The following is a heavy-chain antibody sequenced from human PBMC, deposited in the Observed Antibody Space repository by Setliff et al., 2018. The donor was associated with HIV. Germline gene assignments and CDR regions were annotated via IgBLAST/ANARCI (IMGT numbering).Heavy chain of an antibody. Sequence: KPSETLSLTCAVDGGSFIGFSWNWIRQPPGKGLEWIGELNNYGVTLYTSSLAGRVTISVDTSKNQFSLTLKSLTVADTALYFCSRGPIIRGSFTGVVYTAPLPSFDTWSQGSLVTVSS. D-gene: IGHD3-3*01. J-gene: IGHJ4*02. V-gene: IGHV4-34*01. CDR1: GGSFIGFS. CDR2: LNNYGVT. CDR3: SRGPIIRGSFTGVVYTAPLPSFDT.